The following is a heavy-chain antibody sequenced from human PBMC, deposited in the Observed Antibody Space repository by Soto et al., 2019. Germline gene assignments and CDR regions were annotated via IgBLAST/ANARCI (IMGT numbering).Heavy chain of an antibody. D-gene: IGHD6-19*01. V-gene: IGHV1-2*04. CDR2: INPNSGGT. CDR1: GYTFTGYY. CDR3: ARSKQSIVVAGIDY. J-gene: IGHJ4*02. Sequence: ASVKVSCKASGYTFTGYYMHWVRQAPGQGLEWMGWINPNSGGTNYAQKFQGWVTMTRDTSISTAYMELSRLRSDDTAVYYCARSKQSIVVAGIDYWGQGTLVTVSS.